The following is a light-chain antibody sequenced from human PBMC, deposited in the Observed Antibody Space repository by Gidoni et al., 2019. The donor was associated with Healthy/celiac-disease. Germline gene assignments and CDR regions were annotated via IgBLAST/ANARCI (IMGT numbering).Light chain of an antibody. Sequence: IVLTQSPGTLSLSPGERATLSCRASQSVSSSYLAWYQQKPDQAPRLLIYGASSRAPGIPDRFSGSGSGTDFTLTISRLEPEGFAVYYCLQYGSSPLTFGGGTKVEI. CDR2: GAS. V-gene: IGKV3-20*01. J-gene: IGKJ4*01. CDR1: QSVSSSY. CDR3: LQYGSSPLT.